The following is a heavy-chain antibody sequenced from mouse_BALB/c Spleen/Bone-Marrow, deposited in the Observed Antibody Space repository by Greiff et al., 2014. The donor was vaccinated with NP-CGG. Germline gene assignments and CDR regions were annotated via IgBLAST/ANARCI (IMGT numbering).Heavy chain of an antibody. CDR3: ARVYGNYDAMDY. J-gene: IGHJ4*01. Sequence: VQLVESGAELARPGASVKMSCRASGYTFTTYTMHWVKQRPGQGLEWIGYINPSSGYTYYNQKFKDKATLTADKSSSAAYLQLSSLTSEDSAVYYCARVYGNYDAMDYCGQGTSVTVSS. D-gene: IGHD2-1*01. CDR1: GYTFTTYT. V-gene: IGHV1-4*01. CDR2: INPSSGYT.